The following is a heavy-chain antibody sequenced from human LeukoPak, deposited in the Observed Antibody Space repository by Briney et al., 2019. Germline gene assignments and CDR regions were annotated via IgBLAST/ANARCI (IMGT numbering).Heavy chain of an antibody. CDR3: ARVLLNYYDSSGYFDY. D-gene: IGHD3-22*01. J-gene: IGHJ4*02. V-gene: IGHV4-30-2*01. CDR2: IYHSGST. CDR1: GGSISSGGYS. Sequence: SETLSHTCAVSGGSISSGGYSWSWIRQPPGKGLEWIGYIYHSGSTYYNPSLKSRVTISVDRSKNQFSLKLSSVTAADTAVYYCARVLLNYYDSSGYFDYWGQGTLVTVSS.